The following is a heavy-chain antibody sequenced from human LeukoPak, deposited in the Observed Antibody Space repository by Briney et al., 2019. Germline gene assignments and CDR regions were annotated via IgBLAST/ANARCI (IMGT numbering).Heavy chain of an antibody. D-gene: IGHD3-3*01. Sequence: ASVKVSCKASGYTFTSYDINWVRQATGQGLEWMGWMNPNSGNTGYAQKFQGRVTITRNTSISTAYMELSSLRSEDTAVYYCARWGVDFWSGYYTYYMDVWGKGTTVTVSS. J-gene: IGHJ6*03. CDR1: GYTFTSYD. V-gene: IGHV1-8*01. CDR2: MNPNSGNT. CDR3: ARWGVDFWSGYYTYYMDV.